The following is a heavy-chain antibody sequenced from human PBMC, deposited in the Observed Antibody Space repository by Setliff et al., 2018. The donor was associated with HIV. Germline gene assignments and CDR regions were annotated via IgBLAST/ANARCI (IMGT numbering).Heavy chain of an antibody. Sequence: PSETLSLTCAVYGGSFSGYSWNWIRQSPGKGLEWIGEINFSGGTNYNPSLKSRVTISVDTSKNQFSLKLSSVAAVDTAVYYCARDGARRFDPWGQGTLVTVSS. CDR3: ARDGARRFDP. CDR1: GGSFSGYS. J-gene: IGHJ5*02. V-gene: IGHV4-34*01. CDR2: INFSGGT.